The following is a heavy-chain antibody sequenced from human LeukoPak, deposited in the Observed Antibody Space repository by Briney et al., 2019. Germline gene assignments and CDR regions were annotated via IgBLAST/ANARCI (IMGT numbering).Heavy chain of an antibody. V-gene: IGHV3-7*01. CDR2: IKQDGSEK. CDR3: ARDDYDSSGYSPSFDY. CDR1: GFTFSSYW. J-gene: IGHJ4*02. D-gene: IGHD3-22*01. Sequence: PGGSLRLSCAASGFTFSSYWMSWVRQAPGKGLEWVANIKQDGSEKYYVDSVKGRFTISRDNAKNSLYLQMNSLRAGDTAVYYCARDDYDSSGYSPSFDYWGQGTLVTVSS.